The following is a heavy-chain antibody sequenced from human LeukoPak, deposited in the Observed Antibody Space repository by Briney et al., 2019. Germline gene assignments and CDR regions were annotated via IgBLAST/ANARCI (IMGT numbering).Heavy chain of an antibody. CDR1: GGSISSYY. J-gene: IGHJ4*02. V-gene: IGHV4-59*01. Sequence: SETLSLTCPVSGGSISSYYWSWIRQPPGKGLEWIGYIYYSGSTNYNPSLKSRVTISVDTSKNQFSLKLSSVTAADTALYYCARDYDYGDYPGYWGQGTLVTVSS. CDR2: IYYSGST. CDR3: ARDYDYGDYPGY. D-gene: IGHD4-17*01.